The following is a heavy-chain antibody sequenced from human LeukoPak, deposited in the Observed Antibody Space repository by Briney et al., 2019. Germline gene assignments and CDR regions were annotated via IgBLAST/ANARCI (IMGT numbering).Heavy chain of an antibody. V-gene: IGHV3-15*01. CDR3: TTAVGT. CDR2: IKTKTEGGTT. CDR1: GFTFSNTW. Sequence: GGSLRLSCVASGFTFSNTWMSWVRQAPGKGLEWVGRIKTKTEGGTTDYAAPVKGRFTISRDDSKNTLYLQMNSLKTEDTAVYYCTTAVGTWGQGTLVTVSS. D-gene: IGHD4-23*01. J-gene: IGHJ4*02.